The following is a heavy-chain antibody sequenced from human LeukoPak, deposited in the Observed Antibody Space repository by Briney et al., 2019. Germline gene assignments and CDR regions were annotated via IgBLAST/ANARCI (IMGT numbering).Heavy chain of an antibody. V-gene: IGHV4-39*07. CDR2: VYYSGTT. CDR3: ARGTLYRGWSYYLDF. D-gene: IGHD6-19*01. CDR1: GGSISSYY. J-gene: IGHJ4*02. Sequence: PSETLSLTCTVSGGSISSYYWGWIRQPPGKALEWIGSVYYSGTTSYNPSLKSRVTISADMSKNHFSLRLRSVTAADTAMYYCARGTLYRGWSYYLDFWGQGSQVTVSS.